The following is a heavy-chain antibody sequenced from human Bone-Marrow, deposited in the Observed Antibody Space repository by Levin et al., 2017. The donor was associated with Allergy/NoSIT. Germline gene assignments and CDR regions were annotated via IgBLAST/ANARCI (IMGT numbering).Heavy chain of an antibody. CDR2: IYYSGST. D-gene: IGHD3-16*02. CDR1: GGSISSSSYY. CDR3: ARLVMITFGGVIRKGHY. Sequence: SQTLSLTCTVSGGSISSSSYYWGWIRQPPGKGLEWIGSIYYSGSTYYNPSLKSRVTISVDTSKNQFSLKLSSVTAADTAVYYCARLVMITFGGVIRKGHYWGQGTLVTVSS. V-gene: IGHV4-39*01. J-gene: IGHJ4*02.